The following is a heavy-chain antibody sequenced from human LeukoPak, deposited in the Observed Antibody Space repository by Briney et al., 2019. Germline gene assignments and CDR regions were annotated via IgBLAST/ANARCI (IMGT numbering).Heavy chain of an antibody. J-gene: IGHJ5*02. CDR2: INHSGST. V-gene: IGHV4-38-2*02. CDR3: ASTAGYSTTNWFDP. CDR1: GYSISSGYY. Sequence: SETLSLTCTVSGYSISSGYYWGWIRQPPGKGLEWIGEINHSGSTNYNPSLKSRVTISVDTSKNQFSLKLSSVTAADTAVYYCASTAGYSTTNWFDPWGQGTLVTVSS. D-gene: IGHD5-18*01.